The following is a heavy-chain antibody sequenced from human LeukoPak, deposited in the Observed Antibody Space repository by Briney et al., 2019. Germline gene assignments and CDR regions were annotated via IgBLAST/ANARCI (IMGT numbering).Heavy chain of an antibody. CDR3: ARDRIPNMVRGVTLGY. CDR2: INPNSGGT. J-gene: IGHJ4*02. D-gene: IGHD3-10*01. V-gene: IGHV1-2*02. CDR1: GYTFTGYY. Sequence: ASVKVSCKASGYTFTGYYMHWVRQAPGQGLEWMGLINPNSGGTNYAQKFQGRVTMTRDTSISTAYMELSRLRSDDTAVYYCARDRIPNMVRGVTLGYWGQGTLVTVSS.